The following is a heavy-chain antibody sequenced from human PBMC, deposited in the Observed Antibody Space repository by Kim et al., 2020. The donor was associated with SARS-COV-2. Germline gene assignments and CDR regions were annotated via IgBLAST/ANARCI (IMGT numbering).Heavy chain of an antibody. CDR1: GFTFSSYS. D-gene: IGHD6-19*01. Sequence: GGSLRLSCAASGFTFSSYSMNWVRQAPGKGLEWVSSISSSSSYIYYADSVKGRFTISRDNAKNSLYLQMNSLRAEDTAVYYCARVLKSQWLATHYYYGMDVWGQGTTVTVSS. CDR2: ISSSSSYI. J-gene: IGHJ6*02. CDR3: ARVLKSQWLATHYYYGMDV. V-gene: IGHV3-21*01.